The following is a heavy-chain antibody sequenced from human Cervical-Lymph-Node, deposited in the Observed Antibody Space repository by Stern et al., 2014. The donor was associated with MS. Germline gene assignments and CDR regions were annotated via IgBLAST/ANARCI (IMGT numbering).Heavy chain of an antibody. V-gene: IGHV3-30*03. CDR3: ALPGHFYTNAPDY. CDR2: ISNDGSNK. D-gene: IGHD2-8*01. CDR1: GFAFASYD. J-gene: IGHJ4*02. Sequence: VQLEESGGGVVQPGRSLRLSCAASGFAFASYDMHWVRQAPGKGLEWVTFISNDGSNKYYADSLKDRFIVSRDYSKKTLNLQINSLRPEDTAVYYCALPGHFYTNAPDYWGQGTLVTVSS.